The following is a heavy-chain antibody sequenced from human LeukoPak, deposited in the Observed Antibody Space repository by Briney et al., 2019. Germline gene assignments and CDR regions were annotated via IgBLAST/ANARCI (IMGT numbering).Heavy chain of an antibody. Sequence: PSETLSLTCTVSGGSISSYYWSWIRQPPGKGLEWIGSIYYSGSTYYNPSLKSRVTISVDTSKNQFSLKLSSVTAADTAVYYCARAYDSSGYYYWNWFDPWGQGTLVTVSS. CDR3: ARAYDSSGYYYWNWFDP. D-gene: IGHD3-22*01. V-gene: IGHV4-39*07. CDR1: GGSISSYY. J-gene: IGHJ5*02. CDR2: IYYSGST.